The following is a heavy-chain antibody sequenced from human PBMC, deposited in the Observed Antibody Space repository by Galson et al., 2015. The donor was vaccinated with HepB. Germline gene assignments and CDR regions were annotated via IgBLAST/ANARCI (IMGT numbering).Heavy chain of an antibody. CDR1: GYTFTAYY. CDR3: ATDRGRGDYVWFDY. Sequence: VKVSCKVSGYTFTAYYMNWVQQAPGKGLEWMGLVDPEDGETIYAEKFQGRVTITADTSTDTAYMELSSLRSEDTAVYYCATDRGRGDYVWFDYWGQGTLVTVSS. V-gene: IGHV1-69-2*01. CDR2: VDPEDGET. J-gene: IGHJ5*01. D-gene: IGHD4-17*01.